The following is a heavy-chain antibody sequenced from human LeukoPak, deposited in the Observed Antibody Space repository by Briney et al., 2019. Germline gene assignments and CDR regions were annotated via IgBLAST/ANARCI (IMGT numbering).Heavy chain of an antibody. CDR1: GFTFSSSA. Sequence: GESLRLSCAASGFTFSSSALHWVRQAPGKGLEWVGRIRCKGSGYANAYAASVKGRFTISRDDSKNTRYLQMDSLKTEDTAVYYCTGNYYGSGSYADFDYWGQGTLVTVSS. CDR3: TGNYYGSGSYADFDY. CDR2: IRCKGSGYAN. V-gene: IGHV3-73*01. J-gene: IGHJ4*02. D-gene: IGHD3-10*01.